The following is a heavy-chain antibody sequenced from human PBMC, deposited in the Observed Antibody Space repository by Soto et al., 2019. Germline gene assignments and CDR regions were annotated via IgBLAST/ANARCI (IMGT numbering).Heavy chain of an antibody. D-gene: IGHD2-2*01. V-gene: IGHV4-59*01. CDR2: IYYSGST. CDR3: ASGQYQLLSDYYYYMDF. Sequence: SETLSLTCTVSGGSISSYYWSWIRQPPGKGLEWIGYIYYSGSTNYNPSLKSRVTISVDTSKNQFSLKLTSVTAADTAVYYCASGQYQLLSDYYYYMDFWCKGTAVTVSS. J-gene: IGHJ6*03. CDR1: GGSISSYY.